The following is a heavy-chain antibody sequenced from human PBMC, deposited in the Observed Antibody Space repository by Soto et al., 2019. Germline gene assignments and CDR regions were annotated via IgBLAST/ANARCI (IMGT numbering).Heavy chain of an antibody. CDR1: GGSISSGGYY. V-gene: IGHV4-31*03. CDR2: IYYSGST. J-gene: IGHJ5*02. Sequence: KSSETLSLTCTVSGGSISSGGYYWSWIRQHPGKGLEWIGYIYYSGSTYYNPSLKSRVTISVDTPKNQFSLKLSSVTAADTAVYYCARGGGLSIVVVPAAMRRLNWFDPWGQGTLVTVSS. CDR3: ARGGGLSIVVVPAAMRRLNWFDP. D-gene: IGHD2-2*01.